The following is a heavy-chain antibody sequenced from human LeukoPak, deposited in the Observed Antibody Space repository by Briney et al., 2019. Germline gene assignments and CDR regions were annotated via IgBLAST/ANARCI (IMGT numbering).Heavy chain of an antibody. CDR1: GFTFSSYA. Sequence: GGSLRLSCAASGFTFSSYAMHWVRQAPGKGLEWVAVISYDGSNKYYADSVKGRFTISRDNSRNTLYLQMNSLRAEDTAVYYCASSTYYYDSSGHRDWGQGTLVTVSS. J-gene: IGHJ4*02. V-gene: IGHV3-30-3*01. CDR3: ASSTYYYDSSGHRD. D-gene: IGHD3-22*01. CDR2: ISYDGSNK.